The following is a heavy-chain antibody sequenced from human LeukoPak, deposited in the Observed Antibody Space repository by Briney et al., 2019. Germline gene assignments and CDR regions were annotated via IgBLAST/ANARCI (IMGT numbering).Heavy chain of an antibody. J-gene: IGHJ3*02. CDR3: ARDREAVTGTGAFDI. CDR1: GFTFSSYT. Sequence: GGSLRLSCAASGFTFSSYTMNWVRRAPGKGLEWVSTISSSSTSIYNAMKGRFTISRDNAKNSLYLQMNSLRTDDTAVYYCARDREAVTGTGAFDIWGQGTMVTVSS. CDR2: ISSSSTSI. V-gene: IGHV3-21*01. D-gene: IGHD6-13*01.